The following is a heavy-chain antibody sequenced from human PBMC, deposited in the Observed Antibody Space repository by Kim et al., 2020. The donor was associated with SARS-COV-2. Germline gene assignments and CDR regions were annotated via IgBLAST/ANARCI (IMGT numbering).Heavy chain of an antibody. V-gene: IGHV3-15*01. D-gene: IGHD6-13*01. CDR3: TKHIAAVAAYGMDV. Sequence: AAPVKGRFTISRDDSKHTLCLQMNSLKSEDTAVYYCTKHIAAVAAYGMDVWGQGTTVTVSS. J-gene: IGHJ6*02.